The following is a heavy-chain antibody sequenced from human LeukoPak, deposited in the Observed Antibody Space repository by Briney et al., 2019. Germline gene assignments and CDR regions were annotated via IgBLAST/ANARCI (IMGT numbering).Heavy chain of an antibody. J-gene: IGHJ5*02. CDR1: GFTFSSYG. V-gene: IGHV3-21*01. CDR3: ARILTSIVVVPAAMSWWFDP. Sequence: GGSLRLSCAASGFTFSSYGMSWVRQAPGKGLEWVSSISSSSSYIYYADSVKGRFTISRDNAKNSLYLQMNSLRAEDTAVYYCARILTSIVVVPAAMSWWFDPWGQGTLVTVSS. CDR2: ISSSSSYI. D-gene: IGHD2-2*01.